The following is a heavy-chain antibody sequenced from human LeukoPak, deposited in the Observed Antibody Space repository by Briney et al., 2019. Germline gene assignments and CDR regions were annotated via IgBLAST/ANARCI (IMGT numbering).Heavy chain of an antibody. CDR1: DGSQSSSSCSWGSSCY. CDR2: IFYGGTT. J-gene: IGHJ4*02. Sequence: PSETLSLICTASDGSQSSSSCSWGSSCYWGWIRQPPGKGTERIGSIFYGGTTYYNPSLKSRVTISVDTSKNELSLRLNSVTVADTAVHDCARHEEYSSGWYVGPLYFDYWGQGILVTVSS. V-gene: IGHV4-39*01. CDR3: ARHEEYSSGWYVGPLYFDY. D-gene: IGHD6-19*01.